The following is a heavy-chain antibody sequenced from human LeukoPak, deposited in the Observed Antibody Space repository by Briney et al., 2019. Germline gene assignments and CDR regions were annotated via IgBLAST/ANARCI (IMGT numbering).Heavy chain of an antibody. Sequence: GGSLRLSCAASGFTFSSYCMHWVRQAPGKGLEWVAVISYDGSNKYYADSVKGRFTISRDNSKNTLYLQMNSLRAEDTAVYYWAKEDSGWYEGVYYFDYWGQGTLVTVSS. CDR1: GFTFSSYC. CDR3: AKEDSGWYEGVYYFDY. D-gene: IGHD6-19*01. J-gene: IGHJ4*02. CDR2: ISYDGSNK. V-gene: IGHV3-30*18.